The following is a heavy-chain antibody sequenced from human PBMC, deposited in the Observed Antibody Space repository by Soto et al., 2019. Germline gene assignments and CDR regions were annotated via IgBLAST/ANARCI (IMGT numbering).Heavy chain of an antibody. D-gene: IGHD6-13*01. CDR2: ISAYNGNT. Sequence: QVQLVQSGAEVKKPGASVKVSCKASGYTFTSYGISWVRQAPGQGLEWMGWISAYNGNTNYAQKLQGRVTMTTDTPTSTAYMELRSLRSDDTAVYYCARDLGYSSSWYYYYYGMDVWGQGTTVTVSS. CDR3: ARDLGYSSSWYYYYYGMDV. CDR1: GYTFTSYG. V-gene: IGHV1-18*01. J-gene: IGHJ6*02.